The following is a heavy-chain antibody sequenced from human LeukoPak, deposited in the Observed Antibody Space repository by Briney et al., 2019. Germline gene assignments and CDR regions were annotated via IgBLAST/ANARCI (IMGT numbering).Heavy chain of an antibody. J-gene: IGHJ3*02. CDR1: GYTFTGYY. V-gene: IGHV1-2*02. CDR3: ARGGIVVVPAAGDAFDI. Sequence: ASVKVSCKASGYTFTGYYMHWVRQAPGQGLEWMGWINPNSGGTNYAQKFQGRVTMTRDTSISTPYMELSRLRSDDTAVYYRARGGIVVVPAAGDAFDIWGQGTMVTVSS. CDR2: INPNSGGT. D-gene: IGHD2-2*01.